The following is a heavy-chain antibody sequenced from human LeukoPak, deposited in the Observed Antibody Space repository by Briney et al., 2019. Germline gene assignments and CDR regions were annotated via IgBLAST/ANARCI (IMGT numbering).Heavy chain of an antibody. D-gene: IGHD2-2*01. V-gene: IGHV1-2*06. CDR3: ASQPAATAYYYYYMDV. J-gene: IGHJ6*03. CDR2: INPNSGGT. Sequence: APVKVSCKASGYTFTGYYMHWVRQAPGQGLEWMGRINPNSGGTNYAQKFQGRVTMTRDTSISTAYMELSRLRSDDTAVYYCASQPAATAYYYYYMDVWGKGTTVTVSS. CDR1: GYTFTGYY.